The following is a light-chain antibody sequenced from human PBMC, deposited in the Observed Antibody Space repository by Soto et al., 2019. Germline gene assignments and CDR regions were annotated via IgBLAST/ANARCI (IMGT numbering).Light chain of an antibody. V-gene: IGKV3D-15*01. CDR2: GAS. J-gene: IGKJ1*01. Sequence: DIVLTQSPGTLSLSPGERATLSCRASESVSDNYLAWYQQKSGQAPRLLIYGASSRATGIPARFSGSGSGTEFTLTISSLQSEDFAVYYCQQYNNWPPWTFGQGTKV. CDR3: QQYNNWPPWT. CDR1: ESVSDN.